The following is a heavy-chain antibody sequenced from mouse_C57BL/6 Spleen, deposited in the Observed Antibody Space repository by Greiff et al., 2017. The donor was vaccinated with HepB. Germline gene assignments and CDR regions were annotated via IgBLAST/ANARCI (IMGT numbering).Heavy chain of an antibody. CDR3: ARDTKVAPYYFDY. Sequence: QVQLQQSGAELVRPGASVTLSCKASGYTFTDYEMHWVKQTPVHGLEWIGAIDPETGGTAYNQKFKGKAILTADKSSSTAYMELRSLTSEDSAVYDCARDTKVAPYYFDYWGQGTTLTVSS. CDR2: IDPETGGT. J-gene: IGHJ2*01. D-gene: IGHD1-1*01. CDR1: GYTFTDYE. V-gene: IGHV1-15*01.